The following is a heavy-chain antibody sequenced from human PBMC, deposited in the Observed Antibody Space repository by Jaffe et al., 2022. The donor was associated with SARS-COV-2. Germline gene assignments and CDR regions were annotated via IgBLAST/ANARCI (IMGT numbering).Heavy chain of an antibody. CDR2: IYPGDSDT. J-gene: IGHJ6*03. V-gene: IGHV5-51*01. D-gene: IGHD5-12*01. CDR3: ARRADGYNWNYYYYYMDV. CDR1: GYSFTSYW. Sequence: EVQLVQSGAEVKKPGESLKISCKGSGYSFTSYWIGWVRQMPGKGLEWMGIIYPGDSDTRYSPSFQGQVTISADKSISTAYLQWSSLKASDTAMYYCARRADGYNWNYYYYYMDVWGKGTTVTVSS.